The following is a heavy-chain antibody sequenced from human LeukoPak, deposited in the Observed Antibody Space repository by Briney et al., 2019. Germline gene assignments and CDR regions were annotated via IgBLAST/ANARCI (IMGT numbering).Heavy chain of an antibody. J-gene: IGHJ5*02. D-gene: IGHD4-17*01. CDR3: ARVLKPDYGDNWFDP. V-gene: IGHV4-31*03. CDR2: IYYSGST. CDR1: GVSISSGGYY. Sequence: SQTLSLTCTVSGVSISSGGYYWSWIRQHPGKGLEWIGYIYYSGSTYYNLSLKSRVTISVDTSKNQFSLKLSSVTAADTAVYYCARVLKPDYGDNWFDPWGQGTLVTVSS.